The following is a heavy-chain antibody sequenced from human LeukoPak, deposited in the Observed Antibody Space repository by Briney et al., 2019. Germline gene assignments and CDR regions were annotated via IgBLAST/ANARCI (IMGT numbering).Heavy chain of an antibody. CDR2: IYYSGST. CDR3: ARSGCYYDSSGRPFDH. Sequence: PSETLSLTCTVSGGSISSYYWSWIRQPPGKGLEWIGYIYYSGSTNYNPSLKSRVTISVDTSKNQFSLELSSVTAADTAVYYCARSGCYYDSSGRPFDHWGQGTLVTVPS. CDR1: GGSISSYY. D-gene: IGHD3-22*01. J-gene: IGHJ4*02. V-gene: IGHV4-59*01.